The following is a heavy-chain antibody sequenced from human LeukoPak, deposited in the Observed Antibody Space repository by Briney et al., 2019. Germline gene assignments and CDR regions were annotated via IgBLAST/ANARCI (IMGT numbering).Heavy chain of an antibody. D-gene: IGHD3-10*01. CDR3: ARVLLWFRELLAVFDY. Sequence: ASVKVSCKASGYTFTSYGISWVRQAPGQGLEWMGWISAYNGNTNYAQKLQGRVTMTTDTSTSTAYMELRSLRSDDTAVYYCARVLLWFRELLAVFDYWGQGTLVTVSS. J-gene: IGHJ4*02. CDR2: ISAYNGNT. V-gene: IGHV1-18*01. CDR1: GYTFTSYG.